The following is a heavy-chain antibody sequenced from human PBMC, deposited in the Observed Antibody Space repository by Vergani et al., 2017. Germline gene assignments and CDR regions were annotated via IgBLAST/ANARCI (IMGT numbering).Heavy chain of an antibody. Sequence: EVQVVETGGGLVQPGGSLRLSCAASGFTVSSNYMSWVRQAPGKGLEWVSVISGSGGSTYYADSVKGRFTISRDNSKNTLYLQMNSLRAEDTAVYYCAKGDYDSSGLSAFDIWGQGTMVTVSS. CDR1: GFTVSSNY. D-gene: IGHD3-22*01. V-gene: IGHV3-23*04. CDR3: AKGDYDSSGLSAFDI. J-gene: IGHJ3*02. CDR2: ISGSGGST.